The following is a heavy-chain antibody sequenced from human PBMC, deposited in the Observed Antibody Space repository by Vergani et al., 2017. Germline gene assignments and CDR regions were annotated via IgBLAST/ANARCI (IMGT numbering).Heavy chain of an antibody. D-gene: IGHD6-6*01. CDR2: IDPSDSYT. V-gene: IGHV5-10-1*01. CDR3: AITPYSSSSFDY. CDR1: GFTFTSYW. J-gene: IGHJ4*02. Sequence: EVQLVESGGGLVQPGGSLRLSCAASGFTFTSYWISWVRQMPGKGLEWMGRIDPSDSYTNYSPSFQGHVTISADKSISTAYLQWSSLKASDTAMYYCAITPYSSSSFDYWGQGTLVTVSS.